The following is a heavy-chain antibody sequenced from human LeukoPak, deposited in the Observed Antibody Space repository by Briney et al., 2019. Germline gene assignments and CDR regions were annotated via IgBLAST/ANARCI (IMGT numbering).Heavy chain of an antibody. J-gene: IGHJ4*02. CDR2: IYPGDSDT. Sequence: LGESLKISCKGSEYSFTSYWIGWVRQMPGKGLEWMGIIYPGDSDTRYSPSFQGQVTISADKSISTAYLQWSSLKASDTAMYYCARLSYYYGSGSYLRYWGQGTLVTVSS. V-gene: IGHV5-51*01. CDR1: EYSFTSYW. D-gene: IGHD3-10*01. CDR3: ARLSYYYGSGSYLRY.